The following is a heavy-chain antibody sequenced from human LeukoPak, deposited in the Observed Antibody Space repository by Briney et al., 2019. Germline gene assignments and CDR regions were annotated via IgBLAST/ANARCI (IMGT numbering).Heavy chain of an antibody. CDR1: GFTFSSYS. J-gene: IGHJ6*03. D-gene: IGHD3-9*01. V-gene: IGHV3-21*01. Sequence: PGGSLRLSWAASGFTFSSYSMNWVRQAPGKGLEWVSSISSSGSYIYYADSVKGRFTISRDNAKNSLYRQMNSLRAEDTAVYYCARDNLSYDILTGCTSHMHVWGKGTTVTVFS. CDR2: ISSSGSYI. CDR3: ARDNLSYDILTGCTSHMHV.